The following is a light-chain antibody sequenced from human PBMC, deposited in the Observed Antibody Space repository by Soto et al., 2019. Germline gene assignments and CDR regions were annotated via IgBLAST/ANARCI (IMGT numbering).Light chain of an antibody. J-gene: IGKJ1*01. CDR1: QRLSSSY. V-gene: IGKV3-20*01. CDR3: QQFGSSAWT. Sequence: EIVLTQSPGTLSLSPGERVTLSCRASQRLSSSYLAWYQQKPGQAPRLLIQGASSRATGIPDRFSGSGSGTDFTLTISRLEPEDFAVYYCQQFGSSAWTFGQGTKVDI. CDR2: GAS.